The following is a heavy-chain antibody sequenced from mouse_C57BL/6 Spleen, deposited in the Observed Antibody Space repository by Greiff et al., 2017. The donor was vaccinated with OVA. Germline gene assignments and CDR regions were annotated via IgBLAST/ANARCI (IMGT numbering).Heavy chain of an antibody. V-gene: IGHV7-3*01. J-gene: IGHJ2*01. CDR1: GFTFTDYY. Sequence: EVKLMESGGGLVQPGGSLSLSCAASGFTFTDYYMSWVRQPPGKALEWLGFIRNKANGYTTEYSASVKGRFTISRDNSQSILYLQMNALRAEDSATYYCARSKEDYFDYWGQGTTLTVSS. CDR3: ARSKEDYFDY. CDR2: IRNKANGYTT.